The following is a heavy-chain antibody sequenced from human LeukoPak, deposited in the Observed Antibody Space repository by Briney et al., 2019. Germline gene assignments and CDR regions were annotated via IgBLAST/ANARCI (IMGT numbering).Heavy chain of an antibody. Sequence: SVKVSCKVSGDTFSSDAYSWVRQAPGQGLEWMGRIIPVLGRANYAQKFQGRVTITADKSTSTAYMELSSLRSEDTAVYYCARDRLGSNRHFDFWGQGTLVTVSS. V-gene: IGHV1-69*04. CDR1: GDTFSSDA. D-gene: IGHD3-10*01. J-gene: IGHJ4*02. CDR2: IIPVLGRA. CDR3: ARDRLGSNRHFDF.